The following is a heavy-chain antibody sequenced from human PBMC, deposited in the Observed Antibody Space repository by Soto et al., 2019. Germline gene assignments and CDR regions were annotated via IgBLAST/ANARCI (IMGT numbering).Heavy chain of an antibody. J-gene: IGHJ3*02. CDR2: IYYSGST. Sequence: SETLSLTCTVSGGSISSYYWSWIRQPPGKGLEWIGYIYYSGSTNYNPSLKSRVTISVDTSKNQFSLKLSSVTAADTAVYYCACTPSYENDAFDIWGQGTMVTVSS. D-gene: IGHD3-16*01. V-gene: IGHV4-59*08. CDR3: ACTPSYENDAFDI. CDR1: GGSISSYY.